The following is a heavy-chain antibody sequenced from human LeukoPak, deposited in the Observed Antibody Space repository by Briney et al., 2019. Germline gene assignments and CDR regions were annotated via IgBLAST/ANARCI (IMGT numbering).Heavy chain of an antibody. CDR1: GGTFSSYA. CDR3: ARDESDIAAAGTDY. J-gene: IGHJ4*02. Sequence: ASVKVSCKASGGTFSSYAISWVRQAPGQGLEWMGRIIPILGIANYAQKFQGRVTITADKSTSTAYMELSSLRSEDTAVYYCARDESDIAAAGTDYWGQGTLVTVSS. CDR2: IIPILGIA. D-gene: IGHD6-13*01. V-gene: IGHV1-69*04.